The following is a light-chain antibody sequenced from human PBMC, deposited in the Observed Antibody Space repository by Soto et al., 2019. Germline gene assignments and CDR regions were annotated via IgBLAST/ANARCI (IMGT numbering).Light chain of an antibody. CDR3: QQRSNWPQT. CDR2: GAS. J-gene: IGKJ1*01. V-gene: IGKV3D-20*02. CDR1: QRVTSNY. Sequence: EMVLTQSPDTLSLSPGERAALSCRASQRVTSNYLAWYQKKPDQAPRLLIYGASIRANGIPDRFSGSGSGTDFSLTISRLEPEDFAVYYCQQRSNWPQTFGQGTKVEIK.